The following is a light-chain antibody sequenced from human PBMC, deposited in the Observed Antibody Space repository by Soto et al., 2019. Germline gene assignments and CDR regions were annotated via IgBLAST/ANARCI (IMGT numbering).Light chain of an antibody. J-gene: IGLJ1*01. CDR1: SSDVGSYNR. CDR2: EVS. Sequence: QSALTQPPSVSGAPGQSVAISCTGTSSDVGSYNRVSWYQQPPSAAPKLMIYEVSNRPSGVPDRFSGAKSGNTASRTISGPQADDENNYYCNTYTGISTYVLGTGSKLTVL. V-gene: IGLV2-18*02. CDR3: NTYTGISTYV.